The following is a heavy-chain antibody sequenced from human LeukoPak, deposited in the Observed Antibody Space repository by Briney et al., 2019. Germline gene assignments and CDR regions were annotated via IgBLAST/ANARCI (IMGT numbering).Heavy chain of an antibody. CDR1: GFTFSGYS. CDR2: ISGSTSYI. D-gene: IGHD3-22*01. Sequence: GGSLRLSCAASGFTFSGYSMNWVRQAPGKGLEWVSSISGSTSYIYYADSVKGRFTISRDNAKNSLYLQMNSLRAEDTAVYYCAREPRTMIIPERYFDYWGQGTLVTVSS. V-gene: IGHV3-21*01. J-gene: IGHJ4*02. CDR3: AREPRTMIIPERYFDY.